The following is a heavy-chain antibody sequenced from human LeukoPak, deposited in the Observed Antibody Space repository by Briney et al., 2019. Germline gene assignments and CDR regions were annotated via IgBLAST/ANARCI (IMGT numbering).Heavy chain of an antibody. V-gene: IGHV3-21*06. Sequence: GGSLRLSCAASGFTFSSYNMNWVRQAPGKGVEGVSSISRSHNYIYYADPVKGRFTISRDDDKNSLYLQMNSLRVEDTAVYFCARDPDTVRHDYFDYWGQGTLVTVSS. CDR2: ISRSHNYI. CDR1: GFTFSSYN. D-gene: IGHD5-18*01. CDR3: ARDPDTVRHDYFDY. J-gene: IGHJ4*02.